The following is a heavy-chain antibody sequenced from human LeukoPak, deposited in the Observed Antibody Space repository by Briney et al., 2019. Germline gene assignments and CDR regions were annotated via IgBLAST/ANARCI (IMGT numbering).Heavy chain of an antibody. Sequence: SETLSLTCAVSASSISSCYYWGWIRQPPGKGLEWIGTIHHSGSTYYNPSLKSRVTISLDTSKNQFSLKLTSVTAADTAVYYCARRVHSSSSGFDYWGQGTLVAVSS. CDR3: ARRVHSSSSGFDY. V-gene: IGHV4-38-2*01. CDR1: ASSISSCYY. J-gene: IGHJ4*02. CDR2: IHHSGST. D-gene: IGHD6-6*01.